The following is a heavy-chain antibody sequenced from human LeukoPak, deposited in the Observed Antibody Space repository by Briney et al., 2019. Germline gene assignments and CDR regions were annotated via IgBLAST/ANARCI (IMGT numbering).Heavy chain of an antibody. J-gene: IGHJ4*02. CDR3: ARDPDPPGCSGGSCYSTNQILGCDY. D-gene: IGHD2-15*01. V-gene: IGHV3-48*03. Sequence: PGGSLRLSCAASGFTFSSYEMNWVRQAPGKGLEWVSYISSSGSTIYYADSVKGRFTISRDNAKNSLYLQMNSLRAEDTAVYYCARDPDPPGCSGGSCYSTNQILGCDYWGQGTLVTVSS. CDR1: GFTFSSYE. CDR2: ISSSGSTI.